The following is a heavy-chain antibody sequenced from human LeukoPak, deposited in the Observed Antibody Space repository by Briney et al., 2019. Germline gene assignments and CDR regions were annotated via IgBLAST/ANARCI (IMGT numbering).Heavy chain of an antibody. CDR3: AILGYYYYMDV. CDR1: GGSFSGYY. J-gene: IGHJ6*03. V-gene: IGHV4-34*01. Sequence: SETLSLTCAVYGGSFSGYYWSWIRQPPGKGLEWIGEINHSGSTNYNPSLKSRVTISVDTSKNQFSLKLSSVTAADTAVYYCAILGYYYYMDVWGKGTTVTISS. CDR2: INHSGST.